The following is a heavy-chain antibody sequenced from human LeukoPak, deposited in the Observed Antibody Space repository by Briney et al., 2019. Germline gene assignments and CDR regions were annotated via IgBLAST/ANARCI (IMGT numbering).Heavy chain of an antibody. CDR2: ITWDGGST. D-gene: IGHD3-16*01. V-gene: IGHV3-43*01. CDR3: AKARFLDY. CDR1: GFTFDDYT. Sequence: GGSLRLSCAASGFTFDDYTMHWVRQAPGKGLEWVSLITWDGGSTYYADSVKGRFTISRDNAKNSLYLQMNSLRAEDTALYYCAKARFLDYWGQGTLVTVSS. J-gene: IGHJ4*02.